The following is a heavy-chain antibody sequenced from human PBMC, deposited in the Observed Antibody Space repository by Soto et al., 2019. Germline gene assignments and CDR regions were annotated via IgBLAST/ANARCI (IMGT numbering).Heavy chain of an antibody. CDR1: GYTFTSSD. J-gene: IGHJ4*02. CDR3: ARDSRSSDCGGDCYPGDYFDY. CDR2: INPSGGST. Sequence: ASVKVSCKASGYTFTSSDINWVRQATGQGLEWMGIINPSGGSTSYAQKFQGRVTMTRDTSTSTVYMELSSLRSEDTAVYYCARDSRSSDCGGDCYPGDYFDYWGRG. V-gene: IGHV1-46*01. D-gene: IGHD2-21*02.